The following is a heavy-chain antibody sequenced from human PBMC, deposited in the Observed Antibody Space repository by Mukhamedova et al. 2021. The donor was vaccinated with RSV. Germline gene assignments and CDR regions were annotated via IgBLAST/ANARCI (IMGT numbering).Heavy chain of an antibody. V-gene: IGHV3-53*05. CDR3: ARDGDNDTFDI. D-gene: IGHD4-17*01. J-gene: IGHJ3*02. Sequence: YYADSVKGRFTISRDNSKNILFLQMNSLRSDDTAVYYCARDGDNDTFDIWGQGTLVTVSS.